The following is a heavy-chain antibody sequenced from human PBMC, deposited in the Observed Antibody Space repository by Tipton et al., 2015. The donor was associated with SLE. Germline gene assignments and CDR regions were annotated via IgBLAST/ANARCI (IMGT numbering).Heavy chain of an antibody. Sequence: TLSLTCTVSGGSISGYHWSWLRQPAGKGLEWIGRIYVSGSTNYNPSLKSRVTMSVDVSKNQFSLKLSSVTAADTAVYYCARDLRAIGDRFDPWGQGAPATVSS. CDR2: IYVSGST. D-gene: IGHD3-16*01. CDR3: ARDLRAIGDRFDP. J-gene: IGHJ5*02. CDR1: GGSISGYH. V-gene: IGHV4-4*07.